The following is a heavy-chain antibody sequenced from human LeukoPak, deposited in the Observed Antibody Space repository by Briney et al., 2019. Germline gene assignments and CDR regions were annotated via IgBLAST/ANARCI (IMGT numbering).Heavy chain of an antibody. V-gene: IGHV4-59*01. Sequence: GSLRLSCAASGFTFDDYGMSWIRQPPGKGLEWIGYIYYSGSTNYNPSLKSRVTISVDTSKNQFSLKLSSVTAADTAVYYCARWGSAFDPWGQGTLVTVSS. CDR2: IYYSGST. J-gene: IGHJ5*02. CDR3: ARWGSAFDP. D-gene: IGHD7-27*01. CDR1: GFTFDDYG.